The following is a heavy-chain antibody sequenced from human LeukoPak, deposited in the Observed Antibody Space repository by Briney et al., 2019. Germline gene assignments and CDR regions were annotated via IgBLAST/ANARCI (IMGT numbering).Heavy chain of an antibody. D-gene: IGHD5-12*01. CDR2: IRSKANSYAT. CDR1: GFTFSGSA. CDR3: EYSGYDYYYYYGMDV. V-gene: IGHV3-73*01. Sequence: HPGGSLRLSCAASGFTFSGSAMPWVRQASGKGLEWVGRIRSKANSYATAYAASVKGRFTISRDNSKNTLYLQMNSLRAEDTAVYYCEYSGYDYYYYYGMDVWGQGTTVTVSS. J-gene: IGHJ6*02.